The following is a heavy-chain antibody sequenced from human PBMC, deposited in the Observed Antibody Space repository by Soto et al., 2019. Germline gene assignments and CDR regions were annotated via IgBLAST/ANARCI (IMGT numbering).Heavy chain of an antibody. D-gene: IGHD5-18*01. J-gene: IGHJ6*02. CDR3: ARCIQGDYYYGMTV. CDR2: INGDYGNT. Sequence: QAQLVQSGAEVKKPGASVKVSCKASGYTFYSHSISWVRQAPGQGLEWMGRINGDYGNTQYAQKFRGRVTMTTDTSTTTVYMELTNMRSDDTAVYYCARCIQGDYYYGMTVWGQGTTVTVSS. CDR1: GYTFYSHS. V-gene: IGHV1-18*01.